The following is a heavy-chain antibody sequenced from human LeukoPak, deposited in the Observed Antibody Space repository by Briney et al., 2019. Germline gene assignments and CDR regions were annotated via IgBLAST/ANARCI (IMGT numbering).Heavy chain of an antibody. V-gene: IGHV4-34*01. CDR2: INHSGST. Sequence: SETLSLTCAVYGGSFSGYYWSWIRQPPGKGLEWIGEINHSGSTNYNPSLKSRVTISVDTSKNQFSLKLSSVTAADTAVYYCAKVDTAMGHYYYYGMDVWGQGTTVTVSS. CDR1: GGSFSGYY. J-gene: IGHJ6*02. D-gene: IGHD5-18*01. CDR3: AKVDTAMGHYYYYGMDV.